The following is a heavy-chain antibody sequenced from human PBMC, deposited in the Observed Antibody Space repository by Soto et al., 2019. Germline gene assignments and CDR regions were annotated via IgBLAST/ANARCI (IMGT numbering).Heavy chain of an antibody. CDR3: ARVIAVAGTYAFDI. Sequence: QVQLQESGPGLVKPSGTLSLTCAVSGGSISSSNWWSWVRQPPGTGLEWIGDIYHSVSTNYNPSLMRRVTISVDKSKNQFSLKLSSVTAADTAVYYCARVIAVAGTYAFDIWGQGTMVTVSS. J-gene: IGHJ3*02. CDR1: GGSISSSNW. V-gene: IGHV4-4*02. CDR2: IYHSVST. D-gene: IGHD6-19*01.